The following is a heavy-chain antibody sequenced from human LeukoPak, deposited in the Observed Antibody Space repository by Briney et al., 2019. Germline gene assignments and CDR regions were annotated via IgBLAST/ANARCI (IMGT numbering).Heavy chain of an antibody. CDR3: ARDPGAYFDY. CDR2: IYYSGST. J-gene: IGHJ4*02. Sequence: PSETLSLTCTVSGGSISSYYWSWIRQPPGKGLEWIGYIYYSGSTNYNPSLKSRVTISVDTSKNQFSLKLSSVTAADTAVYYCARDPGAYFDYWGQGTLVTVSS. CDR1: GGSISSYY. V-gene: IGHV4-59*01. D-gene: IGHD4-17*01.